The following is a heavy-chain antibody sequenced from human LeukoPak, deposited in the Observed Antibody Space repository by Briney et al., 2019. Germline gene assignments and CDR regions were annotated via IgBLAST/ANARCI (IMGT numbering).Heavy chain of an antibody. V-gene: IGHV3-48*02. CDR1: GYPFSSYS. D-gene: IGHD2/OR15-2a*01. CDR2: ISVSGGVR. CDR3: ARDRGYFYDQLDY. J-gene: IGHJ4*02. Sequence: PGGSLRLSCVASGYPFSSYSMNWIRQAPGKGLEWVSYISVSGGVRSYADSVKGRFTISRDDARNSLYQQMNSLKDEHTAVYYCARDRGYFYDQLDYWGQGTLVTVSS.